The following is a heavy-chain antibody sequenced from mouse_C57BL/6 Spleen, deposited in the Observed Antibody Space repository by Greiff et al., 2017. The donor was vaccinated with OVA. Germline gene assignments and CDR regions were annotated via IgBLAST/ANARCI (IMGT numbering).Heavy chain of an antibody. J-gene: IGHJ4*01. CDR3: ARHEFPHYYGSSDYYAMDY. Sequence: QVQLQQSGAELVKPGASVKLSCKASGYTFTEYTIHWVKQRSGQGLEWIGWFYPGSGSIKYNEKFKDKATLTADKSSSTVYLKLSRLTSEDSAVYFCARHEFPHYYGSSDYYAMDYWGQGTSVTVSS. D-gene: IGHD1-1*01. CDR1: GYTFTEYT. CDR2: FYPGSGSI. V-gene: IGHV1-62-2*01.